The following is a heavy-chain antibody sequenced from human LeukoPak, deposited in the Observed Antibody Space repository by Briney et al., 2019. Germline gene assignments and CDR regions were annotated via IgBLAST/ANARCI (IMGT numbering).Heavy chain of an antibody. J-gene: IGHJ3*02. D-gene: IGHD3-22*01. CDR1: GGSISSYY. Sequence: KPSETLSLTCTVSGGSISSYYWSWIRQPPGKGLEWIGYIYYSGSTNYNPSLKSRVTISVDTSKNQFSLKLSSVTAADTAVYYCARGPDDSSGYDAFDIWGQGTMVTVSS. V-gene: IGHV4-59*12. CDR2: IYYSGST. CDR3: ARGPDDSSGYDAFDI.